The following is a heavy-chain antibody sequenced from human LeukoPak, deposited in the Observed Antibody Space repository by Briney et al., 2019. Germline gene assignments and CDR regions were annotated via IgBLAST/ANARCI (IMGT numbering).Heavy chain of an antibody. CDR2: IYYSGST. J-gene: IGHJ4*02. Sequence: SETLSLTCTVSGGSISSSSYYWGWIRQPPGKGLEWIGSIYYSGSTYYNPSLKSRVTISVDTSKNQFSLKLSSVTAADTAVYYCARGPRITIFGVVPRGVDYWGQGTLVTVSS. D-gene: IGHD3-3*01. V-gene: IGHV4-39*07. CDR3: ARGPRITIFGVVPRGVDY. CDR1: GGSISSSSYY.